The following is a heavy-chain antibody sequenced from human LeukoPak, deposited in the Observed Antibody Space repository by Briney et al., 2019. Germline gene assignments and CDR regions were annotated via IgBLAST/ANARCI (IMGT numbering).Heavy chain of an antibody. J-gene: IGHJ4*02. Sequence: GGSLRLSCAASGFTFSSYAMSWVRQAPGKGLEWVSTISGSGGSTYYADSVKGRFTISRDKSKNTLYLQMNSLRAEDTAVYYCAKSLLAYCSGGSCYLFDYWGQGTLVTVSS. D-gene: IGHD2-15*01. CDR2: ISGSGGST. CDR1: GFTFSSYA. CDR3: AKSLLAYCSGGSCYLFDY. V-gene: IGHV3-23*01.